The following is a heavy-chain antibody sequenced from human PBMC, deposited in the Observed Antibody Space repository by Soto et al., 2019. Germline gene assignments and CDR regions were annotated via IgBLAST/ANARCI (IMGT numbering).Heavy chain of an antibody. J-gene: IGHJ4*02. CDR1: GYSLSSNIAA. Sequence: SQTHSLTCAISGYSLSSNIAAWNLIRRSPSRGREWLGRTYYRSKWYNYYAVSVKSRITINPDTSKNQFSLQLKSVTPEDTAVYYCARDPDYDFWSGYYSFDYWGQGTVVTGSS. V-gene: IGHV6-1*01. CDR3: ARDPDYDFWSGYYSFDY. CDR2: TYYRSKWYN. D-gene: IGHD3-3*01.